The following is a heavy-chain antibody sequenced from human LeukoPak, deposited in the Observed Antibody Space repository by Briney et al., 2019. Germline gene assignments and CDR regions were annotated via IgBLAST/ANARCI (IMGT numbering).Heavy chain of an antibody. J-gene: IGHJ5*02. Sequence: SETLSLTCIVSGGSISNYYWSWFRQPPGKGLEWIGYIYQSGATSYNPSLKSRVTISIDMSKNQISLKLGSVTAADTAVYYCARHRSGSTRFDPWGQGTLVTVSS. CDR1: GGSISNYY. CDR3: ARHRSGSTRFDP. CDR2: IYQSGAT. D-gene: IGHD3-16*02. V-gene: IGHV4-59*08.